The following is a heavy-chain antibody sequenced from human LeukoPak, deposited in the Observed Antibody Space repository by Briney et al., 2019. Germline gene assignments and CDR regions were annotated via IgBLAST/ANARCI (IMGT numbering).Heavy chain of an antibody. Sequence: PPGRSLRLSCAASGFTFTTYTMHWVRQAPGKGLEWVALISYDGSSQYYADSVKGRFTISRDNSKNTLYLQMNSLRAEDTAVYYCAKGHDSGYYYGMDVWGQGTTVTVSS. D-gene: IGHD3-3*01. CDR3: AKGHDSGYYYGMDV. CDR2: ISYDGSSQ. CDR1: GFTFTTYT. V-gene: IGHV3-30*14. J-gene: IGHJ6*02.